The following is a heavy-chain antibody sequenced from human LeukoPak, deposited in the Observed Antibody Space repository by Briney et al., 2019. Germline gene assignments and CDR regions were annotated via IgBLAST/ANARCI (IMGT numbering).Heavy chain of an antibody. CDR3: ARAKLIQLWLSDTYYFDY. Sequence: ASVKVSCKASGYTFTSYYMHWVRQAPGQGLEWMGWINPNSGGTNYAQKFQGRVTMTRGTSISTAYMELSRLRSDDTAVYYCARAKLIQLWLSDTYYFDYWGQGTLVTVSS. D-gene: IGHD5-18*01. CDR2: INPNSGGT. V-gene: IGHV1-2*02. CDR1: GYTFTSYY. J-gene: IGHJ4*02.